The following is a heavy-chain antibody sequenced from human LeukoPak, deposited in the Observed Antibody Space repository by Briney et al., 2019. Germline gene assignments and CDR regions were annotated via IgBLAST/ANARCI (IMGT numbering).Heavy chain of an antibody. CDR2: IRSKAYGGTT. CDR1: GFTFGDYS. D-gene: IGHD5-18*01. CDR3: TSKPGYSYGSLDAFDI. J-gene: IGHJ3*02. V-gene: IGHV3-49*03. Sequence: PGGSLRLSCTASGFTFGDYSMSWFRRAPGKGLEWVGFIRSKAYGGTTEYAASVKGRFTISRDDSRGIAYLQMNSLETEDTAVYYCTSKPGYSYGSLDAFDIWGQGTMVTVSS.